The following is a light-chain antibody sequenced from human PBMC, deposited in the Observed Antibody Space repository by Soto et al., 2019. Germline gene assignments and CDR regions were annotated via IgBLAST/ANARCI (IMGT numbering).Light chain of an antibody. CDR3: QQYNTWPPYT. CDR2: GAS. V-gene: IGKV3-15*01. Sequence: EIVMTQSPATLSVSPGERATLSCRASQSVSSNLAWYRQQPGQAPRLLIYGASTRATGVPARISGSGSGTEFTLTISSLQSEDFAIYYCQQYNTWPPYTFGQGTKLEIK. CDR1: QSVSSN. J-gene: IGKJ2*01.